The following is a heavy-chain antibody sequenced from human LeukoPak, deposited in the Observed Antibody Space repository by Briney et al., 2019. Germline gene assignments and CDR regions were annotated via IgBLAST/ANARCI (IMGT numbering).Heavy chain of an antibody. Sequence: SETLSLTCTVSGGSISSYYWSWIRQPPGKGLEWIGYIYYSGSTNYNPSLKSRVTISVDTSKNQFSLKLTSVTAADTAVYYCARARGATIFQSAFDIWGQGTMVTVSS. CDR1: GGSISSYY. CDR3: ARARGATIFQSAFDI. V-gene: IGHV4-59*01. CDR2: IYYSGST. J-gene: IGHJ3*02. D-gene: IGHD5-24*01.